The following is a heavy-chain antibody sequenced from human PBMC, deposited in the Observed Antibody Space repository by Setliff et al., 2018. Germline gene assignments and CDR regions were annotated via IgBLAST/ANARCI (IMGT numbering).Heavy chain of an antibody. CDR3: ASRRTGPGGWFDY. D-gene: IGHD1-26*01. CDR2: VHYSGDS. J-gene: IGHJ5*01. V-gene: IGHV4-59*08. Sequence: PSETLSLTCTVSGDSMSSYYWSWIRQSPGKGLEWIGYVHYSGDSNYNPSLKSRVTMSVDTSKDQSSLKLTSVTAADTAIYYCASRRTGPGGWFDYWGQGTLVTVSS. CDR1: GDSMSSYY.